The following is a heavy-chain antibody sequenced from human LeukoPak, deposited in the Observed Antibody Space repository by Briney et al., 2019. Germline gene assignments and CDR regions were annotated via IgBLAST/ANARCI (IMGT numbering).Heavy chain of an antibody. CDR2: INQDESQK. Sequence: GGSLRLSCVGSGFTFSRYWLNWVRQAPGKGLEYVANINQDESQKYYVDSVKGRFTISKDNAKNSLNLQMNSLRAEDTGVYYCARDNYDIRGQGTLVTVSS. J-gene: IGHJ4*02. CDR1: GFTFSRYW. D-gene: IGHD3-9*01. V-gene: IGHV3-7*01. CDR3: ARDNYDI.